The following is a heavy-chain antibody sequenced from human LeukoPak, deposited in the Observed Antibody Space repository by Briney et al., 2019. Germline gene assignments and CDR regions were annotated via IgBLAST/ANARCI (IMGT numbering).Heavy chain of an antibody. CDR1: GYTFTSYY. V-gene: IGHV1-46*01. CDR3: ARDMSGAVGNYYYYMDV. D-gene: IGHD3-10*01. J-gene: IGHJ6*03. Sequence: ASVKVSCKASGYTFTSYYMHWVRQAPGQGLEWMGIINPSVGSTSYAQKFQGRVTMTRDTSTSTVYMELSSLRSEDTAVYYCARDMSGAVGNYYYYMDVWGKGTTVTVSS. CDR2: INPSVGST.